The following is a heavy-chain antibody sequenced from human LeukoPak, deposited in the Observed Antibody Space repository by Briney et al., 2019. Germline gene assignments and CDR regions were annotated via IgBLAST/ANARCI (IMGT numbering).Heavy chain of an antibody. D-gene: IGHD3-10*01. J-gene: IGHJ4*02. CDR2: ISGDGAST. Sequence: GGSLRLSCAASGFTFAIHAMTWVRQAPGKGLEWVSGISGDGASTHYAESVKGQLTISRDNSQNTLFLQMNSLRVEDTAIYYCAKGALRGMVRGVDRFDYWGQGTLVTVSS. CDR1: GFTFAIHA. CDR3: AKGALRGMVRGVDRFDY. V-gene: IGHV3-23*01.